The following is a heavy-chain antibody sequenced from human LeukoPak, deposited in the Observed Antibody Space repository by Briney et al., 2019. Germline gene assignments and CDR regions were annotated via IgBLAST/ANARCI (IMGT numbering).Heavy chain of an antibody. J-gene: IGHJ4*02. CDR2: ISGSGGST. D-gene: IGHD3-10*01. CDR3: ARDPFGQSYGNLFDY. Sequence: GGSLRLSCAASGFTFSSYAMSWVRQAPGKGLEWVSAISGSGGSTYYADSVKGRFTISRDNSKSTLYLQMNSLRAEDTAVYYCARDPFGQSYGNLFDYWGQGTLVTVSS. V-gene: IGHV3-23*01. CDR1: GFTFSSYA.